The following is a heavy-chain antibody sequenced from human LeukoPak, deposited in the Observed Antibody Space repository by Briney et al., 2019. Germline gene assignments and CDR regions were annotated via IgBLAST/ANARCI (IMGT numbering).Heavy chain of an antibody. D-gene: IGHD6-19*01. CDR1: GGSISSSSYY. CDR3: ARDSSGWS. Sequence: SETLSLTCTVSGGSISSSSYYWGWIRQPPGTGLEWIGSIYHSGSTYYNPSLKSRVTISVDTSKNQFSLKLSSVTAADTAVYYCARDSSGWSWGQGTLVTVSS. CDR2: IYHSGST. J-gene: IGHJ4*02. V-gene: IGHV4-39*07.